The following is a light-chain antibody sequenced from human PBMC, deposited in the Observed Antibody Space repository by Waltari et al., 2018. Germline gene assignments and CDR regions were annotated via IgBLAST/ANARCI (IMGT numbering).Light chain of an antibody. CDR1: HGISDY. CDR2: GAS. V-gene: IGKV1-27*01. CDR3: QKYDSDLFT. Sequence: DVQMTQSPSSLSASVGDRVTITCRASHGISDYLAWYQQKPEKRPNLLVSGASAFQSGVPSRFSGRGSGTAFTPTISSLQPEDVATYYCQKYDSDLFTFGPGTRVDIK. J-gene: IGKJ3*01.